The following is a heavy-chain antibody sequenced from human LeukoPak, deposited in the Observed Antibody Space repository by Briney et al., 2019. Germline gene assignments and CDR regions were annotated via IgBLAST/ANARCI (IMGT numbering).Heavy chain of an antibody. CDR3: ARHGLEEYDSSGYSDPPVDY. CDR2: IYPGDSDT. CDR1: GYSFTSYW. D-gene: IGHD3-22*01. V-gene: IGHV5-51*01. Sequence: GESLKISCKGSGYSFTSYWIGWVRQMPGKGLEWMGIIYPGDSDTRYSPSFQGQVTISADKSISTAYLQWSSLKASDTAMYYCARHGLEEYDSSGYSDPPVDYWGQGTLVTVSS. J-gene: IGHJ4*02.